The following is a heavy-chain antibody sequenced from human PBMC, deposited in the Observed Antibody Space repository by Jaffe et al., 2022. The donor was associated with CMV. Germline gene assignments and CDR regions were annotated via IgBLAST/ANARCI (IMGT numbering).Heavy chain of an antibody. D-gene: IGHD2-15*01. CDR3: ARDLLSWTEVLDH. V-gene: IGHV1-18*01. Sequence: QVHLVQSGAEMRRPGASVKVSCEASGYTFSDSGFSWVRQAPGQGLEWMGWISVKNGNTNYGEKFQDRLTLTTDTSTSTAYMELRNLRSDDTAIYYCARDLLSWTEVLDHWGQGTLVAVSS. J-gene: IGHJ5*02. CDR1: GYTFSDSG. CDR2: ISVKNGNT.